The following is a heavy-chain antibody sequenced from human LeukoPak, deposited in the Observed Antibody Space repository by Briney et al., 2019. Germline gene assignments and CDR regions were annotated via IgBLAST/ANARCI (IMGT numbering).Heavy chain of an antibody. CDR1: GFTFDDYA. CDR2: ISRNSGSI. V-gene: IGHV3-9*01. CDR3: AKGTNYFDY. D-gene: IGHD1-14*01. Sequence: GESLRLSCTASGFTFDDYAMHWVRQAPGKGLEWVSGISRNSGSIDYADSVKGRFTISRDNSKNSLYLQLNSLRAEDTALYYCAKGTNYFDYGGQGTLVTVSS. J-gene: IGHJ4*02.